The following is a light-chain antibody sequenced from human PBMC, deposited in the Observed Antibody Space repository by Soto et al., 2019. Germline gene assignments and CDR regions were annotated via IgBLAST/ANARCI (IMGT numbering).Light chain of an antibody. CDR1: QSVLYSSNNKND. Sequence: DIVMTQSPDSLAVSLGERATINCKSSQSVLYSSNNKNDLAWYQQKPGQPPKLLIYWASTRESGVPDRFSGRGSGTDFTLNISSLQAEDVAVYYFQQYYSTPWTFGEGTKVEIK. V-gene: IGKV4-1*01. CDR2: WAS. J-gene: IGKJ1*01. CDR3: QQYYSTPWT.